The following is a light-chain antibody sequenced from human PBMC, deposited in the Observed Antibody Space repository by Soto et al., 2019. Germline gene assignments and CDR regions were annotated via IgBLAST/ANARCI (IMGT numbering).Light chain of an antibody. CDR2: GAS. J-gene: IGKJ2*01. CDR1: QSVSSN. V-gene: IGKV3-15*01. Sequence: ILMTQSPATLSVSPGERATLSCRASQSVSSNLAWYQQKPGQAPRLLIYGASTRATGIPARFSGSGSGTEFTLTISSLQSEDIAVYYCQQYNNWPVTFGQGTKLEIK. CDR3: QQYNNWPVT.